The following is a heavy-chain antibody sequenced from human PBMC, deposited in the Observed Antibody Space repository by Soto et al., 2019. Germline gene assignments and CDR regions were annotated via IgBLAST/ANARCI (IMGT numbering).Heavy chain of an antibody. CDR2: ISAYNGNT. D-gene: IGHD4-17*01. Sequence: QVQLVQSGAEVKKPGASVKVSCKASGYTFTSYGISWVRQAPGQGLEWMGWISAYNGNTNYAQKLQGRVTMTTDTSTSTAYMELRGLRSHDPAVYYCARDPSGDYLLWAPPSLIYYYGMDVWGQGTTVTVSS. V-gene: IGHV1-18*01. CDR3: ARDPSGDYLLWAPPSLIYYYGMDV. J-gene: IGHJ6*02. CDR1: GYTFTSYG.